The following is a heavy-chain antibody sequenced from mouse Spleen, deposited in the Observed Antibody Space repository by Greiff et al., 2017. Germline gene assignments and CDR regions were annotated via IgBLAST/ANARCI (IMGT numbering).Heavy chain of an antibody. CDR2: ISYDGSN. CDR3: AKLGHDWYFDV. D-gene: IGHD4-1*01. V-gene: IGHV3-6*01. CDR1: GYSITSGYY. Sequence: ESGPGLVKPSQSLSLTCSVTGYSITSGYYWNWIRQFPGNKLEWMGYISYDGSNNYNPSLKNRISITRDTSKNQFFLKLNSVTTEDTATYYCAKLGHDWYFDVWGAGTTVTVSS. J-gene: IGHJ1*01.